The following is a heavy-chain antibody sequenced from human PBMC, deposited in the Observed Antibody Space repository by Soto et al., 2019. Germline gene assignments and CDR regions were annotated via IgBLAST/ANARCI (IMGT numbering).Heavy chain of an antibody. CDR2: IYHTGNA. D-gene: IGHD2-2*01. Sequence: PSETLPLTCSVAGGTISNSRFCWAWIRQPPGEGLEWIGSIYHTGNAYYNPSLKSRVTISVDTSRNQFFLNLNSVTAADTAVYYCARDVGSSHGPGHPHYFDYWGQGTLVTVSS. CDR1: GGTISNSRFC. V-gene: IGHV4-39*07. J-gene: IGHJ4*02. CDR3: ARDVGSSHGPGHPHYFDY.